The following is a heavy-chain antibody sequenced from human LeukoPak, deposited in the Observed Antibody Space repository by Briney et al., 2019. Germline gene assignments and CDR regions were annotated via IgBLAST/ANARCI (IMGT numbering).Heavy chain of an antibody. CDR3: ARVAIPYDLSPYYDGYMDV. J-gene: IGHJ6*03. D-gene: IGHD3-22*01. Sequence: PSETLSLTCTVSGGSISSGDYYWSWIRQPPGKGLEWIGYIYYSGSTYCNPSLKSRVTISVDTSKNQFSLKLSSVTAADTAVYYCARVAIPYDLSPYYDGYMDVWGKGTTVTVSS. V-gene: IGHV4-30-4*01. CDR2: IYYSGST. CDR1: GGSISSGDYY.